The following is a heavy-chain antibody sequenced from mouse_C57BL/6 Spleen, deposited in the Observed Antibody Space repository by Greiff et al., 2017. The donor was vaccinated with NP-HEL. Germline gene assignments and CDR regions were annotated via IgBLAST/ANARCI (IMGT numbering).Heavy chain of an antibody. J-gene: IGHJ4*01. CDR1: GFSLTSYG. V-gene: IGHV2-3*01. CDR2: IWGDGST. CDR3: AKPGVTTDYYAMDY. D-gene: IGHD2-2*01. Sequence: VKLVESGPGLVAPSQSLSITCTVSGFSLTSYGVSWVRQPPGKGLEWLGVIWGDGSTNYHSALISRLSISKDNSKSQVVLKLNSLQTDDTATYYCAKPGVTTDYYAMDYWGQGTSVTVSS.